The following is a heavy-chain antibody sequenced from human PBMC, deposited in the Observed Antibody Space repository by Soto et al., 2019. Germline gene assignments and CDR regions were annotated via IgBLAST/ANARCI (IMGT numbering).Heavy chain of an antibody. CDR2: ISNSGSAT. D-gene: IGHD2-15*01. CDR3: ARLRDYCSDGRCYSGYYYYMDV. V-gene: IGHV3-11*01. J-gene: IGHJ6*03. Sequence: QVQLVESGGGLVKPGGSLRFSCAASGFTFSDYYMSWIRQAPGKGLEWLSYISNSGSATYYADSVKGRFTISRDNAKNQLSLQMNSLRAEDTAVYYCARLRDYCSDGRCYSGYYYYMDVWGRGTTVTVSS. CDR1: GFTFSDYY.